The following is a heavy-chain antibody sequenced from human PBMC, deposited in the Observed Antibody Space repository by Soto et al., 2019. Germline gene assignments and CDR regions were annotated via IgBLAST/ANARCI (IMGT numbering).Heavy chain of an antibody. V-gene: IGHV4-30-4*01. J-gene: IGHJ4*02. CDR2: IYYSGST. CDR3: ARGYYCSSTSCYGYDSSGYLDY. CDR1: GGSISSGDYY. Sequence: QVQLQESGPGLVKPSQTLSLTCTVSGGSISSGDYYWSWIRQPPGKGLEWIGYIYYSGSTYYNPSLKSRVTISVDTSKNQFSLKLSSVTAADTAVYYCARGYYCSSTSCYGYDSSGYLDYWGQGTLVTVSS. D-gene: IGHD2-2*01.